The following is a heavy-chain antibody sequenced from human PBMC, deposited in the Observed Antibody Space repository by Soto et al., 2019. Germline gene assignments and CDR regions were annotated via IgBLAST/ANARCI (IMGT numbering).Heavy chain of an antibody. V-gene: IGHV3-23*01. Sequence: GGSLRLSCAASGFTFSSYAMSWVRQAPGKGLEWVSAISGSGGSTYYADSVKGRFTISRDNSKNTLYLQMNSLRAEDTAVYYCAKGPSLRYFDWLLVSTYYFDYWGQGTLVTVSS. J-gene: IGHJ4*02. D-gene: IGHD3-9*01. CDR3: AKGPSLRYFDWLLVSTYYFDY. CDR2: ISGSGGST. CDR1: GFTFSSYA.